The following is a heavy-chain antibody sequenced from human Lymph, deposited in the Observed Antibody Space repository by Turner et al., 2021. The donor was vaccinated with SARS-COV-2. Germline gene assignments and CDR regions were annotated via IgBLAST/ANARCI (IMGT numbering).Heavy chain of an antibody. CDR1: GFTFRSYA. D-gene: IGHD6-6*01. CDR2: ISGSGGSK. Sequence: EVQLLESGGGLVQPGGSLRLSCAASGFTFRSYAMSWVRQAPGKGLEWVSAISGSGGSKYYADSVKGRFTISRDNSKNTLYLQMNSLRAEDTAVYYCANLYSSSAAGDPWGQGTLVTVSS. V-gene: IGHV3-23*01. CDR3: ANLYSSSAAGDP. J-gene: IGHJ5*02.